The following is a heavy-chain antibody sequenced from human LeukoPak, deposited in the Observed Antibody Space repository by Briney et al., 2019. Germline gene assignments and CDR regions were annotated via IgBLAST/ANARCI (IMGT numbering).Heavy chain of an antibody. Sequence: PGGSLRLSCAASGFTFSSYAMHWVRQAPGKGLEWVAVISYDGSNKYYADSVKGRFTISRDNSKNTLYLQMNSLRAEDTAVYYCARLPSGSHYWGQGTLVTVSS. D-gene: IGHD3-22*01. J-gene: IGHJ4*02. V-gene: IGHV3-30-3*01. CDR2: ISYDGSNK. CDR3: ARLPSGSHY. CDR1: GFTFSSYA.